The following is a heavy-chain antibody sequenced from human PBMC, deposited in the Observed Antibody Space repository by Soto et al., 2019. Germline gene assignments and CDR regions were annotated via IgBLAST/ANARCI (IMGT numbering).Heavy chain of an antibody. J-gene: IGHJ6*02. CDR2: IVVGSGST. Sequence: GASVKVSCKASGFTFTSSAVQWVRQARGQGLEWIGWIVVGSGSTNYAQKFQERVTITRDTSTSTAYMELRSLRSDDTAVYYCARGHGLTGYVLSYYSMDVWGQGTTVTVSS. CDR3: ARGHGLTGYVLSYYSMDV. D-gene: IGHD3-9*01. CDR1: GFTFTSSA. V-gene: IGHV1-58*01.